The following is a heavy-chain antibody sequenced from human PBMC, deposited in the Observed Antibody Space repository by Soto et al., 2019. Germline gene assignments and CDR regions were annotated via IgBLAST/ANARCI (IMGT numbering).Heavy chain of an antibody. D-gene: IGHD6-19*01. CDR2: ISHRGIT. CDR3: ARRGKSSGYAPDY. CDR1: GGSFSDYY. Sequence: QVQLQQWGAGLLEPSDTLSLTCAVYGGSFSDYYWNWLRQPPGKGLECIGGISHRGITDYNPSPRGRATISLDTCKNQFSVKLTSVTAADTAVYYCARRGKSSGYAPDYWGQGTLVTLSS. J-gene: IGHJ4*02. V-gene: IGHV4-34*01.